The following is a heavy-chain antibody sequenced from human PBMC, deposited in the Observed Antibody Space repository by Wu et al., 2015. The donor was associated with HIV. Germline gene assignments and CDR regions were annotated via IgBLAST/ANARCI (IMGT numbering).Heavy chain of an antibody. CDR1: GYTFSAYD. CDR2: MNPNSGNT. J-gene: IGHJ4*02. Sequence: QVQLVQSETEMKKPGASLKVSCKASGYTFSAYDINWVRQAPGQGLEWVGWMNPNSGNTGYPQKFQGRVTMTRDTSISTAYMELSSLRSEDTAVYYCTRAARGSCPTTSCYTLDSWGQGTPVTVSS. CDR3: TRAARGSCPTTSCYTLDS. V-gene: IGHV1-8*01. D-gene: IGHD2-2*02.